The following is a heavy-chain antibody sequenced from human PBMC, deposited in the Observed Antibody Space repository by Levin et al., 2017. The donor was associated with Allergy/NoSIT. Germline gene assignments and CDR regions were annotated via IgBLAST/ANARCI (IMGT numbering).Heavy chain of an antibody. D-gene: IGHD4-17*01. CDR1: GYTFTSYG. V-gene: IGHV1-18*01. CDR3: AVDYGDSHDY. Sequence: GESLKISCKASGYTFTSYGISWVRQAPGQGLEWMGWISAYNGNTNYAQKLQGRVTMTTDTSTSTAYMELRSLRSDDTAVYYCAVDYGDSHDYWGQGTLVTVSS. CDR2: ISAYNGNT. J-gene: IGHJ4*02.